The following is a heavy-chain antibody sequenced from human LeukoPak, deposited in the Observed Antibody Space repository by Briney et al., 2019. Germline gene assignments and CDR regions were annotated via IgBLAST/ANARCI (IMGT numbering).Heavy chain of an antibody. CDR3: ARSQDILTGYYGDY. J-gene: IGHJ4*02. CDR2: ISSSSSYI. CDR1: GFTFSSYS. Sequence: GGSLRLSCAASGFTFSSYSMNWVRQAPGKGLEWVSSISSSSSYIYYADPVKGRFTNSRDNAKNSLYLQMNGLRAQGTAVYYWARSQDILTGYYGDYWGQGTLVSVSS. D-gene: IGHD3-9*01. V-gene: IGHV3-21*01.